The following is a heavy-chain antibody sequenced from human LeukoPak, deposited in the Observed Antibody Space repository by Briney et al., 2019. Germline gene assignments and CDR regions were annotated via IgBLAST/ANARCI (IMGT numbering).Heavy chain of an antibody. Sequence: PGGSLRLSCTSSGFPFGEYTMNWVRQAPGKGLEGVGFIRSKAYGGTTEYAASVKGRLTISRDDSKSIAYLQMNSLKTEDTAVYYCTRRVDYFDYWGQGTLVTVSS. V-gene: IGHV3-49*04. CDR3: TRRVDYFDY. CDR2: IRSKAYGGTT. CDR1: GFPFGEYT. J-gene: IGHJ4*02.